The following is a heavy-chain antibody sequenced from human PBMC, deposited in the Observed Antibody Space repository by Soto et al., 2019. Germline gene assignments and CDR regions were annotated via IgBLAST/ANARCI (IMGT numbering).Heavy chain of an antibody. CDR3: ARHRRETGTYALPLDS. V-gene: IGHV4-31*03. J-gene: IGHJ4*02. CDR1: GGSISSGGYY. D-gene: IGHD1-1*01. Sequence: PSETLSLTCTVSGGSISSGGYYWSWIRQHPGKGLEWIGYIYYSGSTYYNPSLKSRVTISVDTSKNQFSLKLTSVTAADTALYFCARHRRETGTYALPLDSWGQGTLVTVSS. CDR2: IYYSGST.